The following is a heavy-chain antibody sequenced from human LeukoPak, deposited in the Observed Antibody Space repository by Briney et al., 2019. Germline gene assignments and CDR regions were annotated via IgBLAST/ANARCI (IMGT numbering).Heavy chain of an antibody. CDR1: GFTFSSYS. D-gene: IGHD6-19*01. CDR3: ARDMLWHRVAVAGTCMDV. J-gene: IGHJ6*02. V-gene: IGHV3-21*01. Sequence: GGSLRLSCAASGFTFSSYSMNWVRQAPGKGLEWVSSISSSSSYIYYADSVKGRFTISRDNAKNSLYLQMNSLRAEDTAVYYCARDMLWHRVAVAGTCMDVWGQGTTVTVSS. CDR2: ISSSSSYI.